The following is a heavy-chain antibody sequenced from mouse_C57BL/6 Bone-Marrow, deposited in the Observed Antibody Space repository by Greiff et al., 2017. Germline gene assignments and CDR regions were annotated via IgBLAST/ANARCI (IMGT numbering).Heavy chain of an antibody. CDR1: GFSINSDCY. J-gene: IGHJ2*01. Sequence: EVQRVESGPSLVRPSQTLSITCTVTGFSINSDCYWIWIRQFPGNKLEYIGYTFYSGITYYNQSLESRTYITRDTSKNQISLKLSAVTTEYTATYYCAREGFTTPYGDYFDYWGQGTTLTVSS. D-gene: IGHD1-1*01. V-gene: IGHV3-3*01. CDR3: AREGFTTPYGDYFDY. CDR2: TFYSGIT.